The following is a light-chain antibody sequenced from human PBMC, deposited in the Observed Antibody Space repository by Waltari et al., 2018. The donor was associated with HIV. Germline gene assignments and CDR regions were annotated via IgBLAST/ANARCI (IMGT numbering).Light chain of an antibody. V-gene: IGLV1-47*01. Sequence: QSALTQPPSLSDTPGQRLTIPCSGNNSNIGSNFVFWYRQFPGTAPSLLIYRNDRRPSGVGDRFSGSRSGASASLAINGLRVEDEADYYCASWDDGLRGHVFGSGTTVSV. CDR3: ASWDDGLRGHV. J-gene: IGLJ1*01. CDR1: NSNIGSNF. CDR2: RND.